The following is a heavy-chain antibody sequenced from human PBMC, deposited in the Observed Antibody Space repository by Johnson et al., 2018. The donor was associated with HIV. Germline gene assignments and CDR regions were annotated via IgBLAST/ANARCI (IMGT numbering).Heavy chain of an antibody. V-gene: IGHV3-20*04. D-gene: IGHD6-13*01. CDR1: GFTFDDYG. CDR3: AGELVLGAFDI. Sequence: VQLVESGGGLVQPGRSLRLSCAASGFTFDDYGMSWVRQAPGKGLEWVSGINWNGGSTGYAASVKGRFTISRDNAKNSLYLQMNSLRAEDTAVYYCAGELVLGAFDIWGQGTMVTVSS. CDR2: INWNGGST. J-gene: IGHJ3*02.